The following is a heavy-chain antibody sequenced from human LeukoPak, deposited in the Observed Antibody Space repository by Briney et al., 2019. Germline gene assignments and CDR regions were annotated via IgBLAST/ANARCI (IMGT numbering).Heavy chain of an antibody. D-gene: IGHD4-11*01. Sequence: PGGSLRLSCSTSGFTCSRVWLSWVRQAPGKGLEYVALIKQGGSEIYHMDSVKGRFTISRDDATNSLYLQMNSLRVEDTALYYCARDRESESDSEGDYWGQGTLVTVSS. CDR3: ARDRESESDSEGDY. CDR1: GFTCSRVW. V-gene: IGHV3-7*01. CDR2: IKQGGSEI. J-gene: IGHJ4*02.